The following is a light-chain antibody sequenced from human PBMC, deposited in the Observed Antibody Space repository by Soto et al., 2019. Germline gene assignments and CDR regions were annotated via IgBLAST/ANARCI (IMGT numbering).Light chain of an antibody. CDR1: STDFVSYNR. CDR3: SLYTSENTYV. J-gene: IGLJ1*01. V-gene: IGLV2-18*01. Sequence: SVLAQPPSVSGSPGQSVTISCTGTSTDFVSYNRVSWYQQPPGTAPKLIIYEASNRPSGVPDRFSGSKSGSTASLTISGLQAADEADYYCSLYTSENTYVFGTGTKVTVL. CDR2: EAS.